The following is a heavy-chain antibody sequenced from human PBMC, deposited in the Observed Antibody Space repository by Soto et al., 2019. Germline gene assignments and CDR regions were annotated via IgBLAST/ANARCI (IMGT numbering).Heavy chain of an antibody. D-gene: IGHD6-19*01. CDR1: GGSISSGGYY. Sequence: SETLSLTCTVSGGSISSGGYYWSWIRQHPGKGLEWIGYIYYSGSTYYNPSLKSRVTISVDTSKNQFSLKLSSVTAADTAVYYCARHVTVAATNWFDPWGQGTLVTVSS. CDR2: IYYSGST. J-gene: IGHJ5*02. CDR3: ARHVTVAATNWFDP. V-gene: IGHV4-31*03.